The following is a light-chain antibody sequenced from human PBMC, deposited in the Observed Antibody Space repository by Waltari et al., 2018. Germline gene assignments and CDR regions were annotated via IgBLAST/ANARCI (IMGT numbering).Light chain of an antibody. V-gene: IGKV1D-8*01. CDR1: QGIGSY. J-gene: IGKJ1*01. Sequence: VIWMKQSPSLVSASTGDRVTITCRMSQGIGSYLAWYQQKPGKAPELLIYAASTLKNGVPSTFSASGSVTDFTLTISCLQSEYFATYSCQQYYSFPRTLGQGTKVDIK. CDR3: QQYYSFPRT. CDR2: AAS.